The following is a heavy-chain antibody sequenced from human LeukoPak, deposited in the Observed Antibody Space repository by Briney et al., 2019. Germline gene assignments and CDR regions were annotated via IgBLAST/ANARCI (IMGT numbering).Heavy chain of an antibody. Sequence: SETLSLTCAVYGGSFSGYYWSWIRQPPGKGLEWIGEINHSGSTNYNPSLKSRVTISVDTSKNQFSLKLSSVTAADTAVYYCARVPLMGSSGWYYYYGRDVWAQGTRVTVSS. CDR3: ARVPLMGSSGWYYYYGRDV. CDR2: INHSGST. J-gene: IGHJ6*02. V-gene: IGHV4-34*01. CDR1: GGSFSGYY. D-gene: IGHD6-19*01.